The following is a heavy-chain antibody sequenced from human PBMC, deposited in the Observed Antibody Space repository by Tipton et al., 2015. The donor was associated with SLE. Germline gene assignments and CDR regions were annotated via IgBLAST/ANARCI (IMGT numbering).Heavy chain of an antibody. CDR1: GGSISSSSYY. CDR2: IYYSGST. Sequence: TLSLTCTVSGGSISSSSYYWGWIRQPPGKGLEWIGGIYYSGSTYYNPSLKSRVTISVDTSKNQFSLKLSSVTAADTAVYYCARHYCYDKSFDIWGQGTMVTVSS. V-gene: IGHV4-39*01. CDR3: ARHYCYDKSFDI. J-gene: IGHJ3*02. D-gene: IGHD3-22*01.